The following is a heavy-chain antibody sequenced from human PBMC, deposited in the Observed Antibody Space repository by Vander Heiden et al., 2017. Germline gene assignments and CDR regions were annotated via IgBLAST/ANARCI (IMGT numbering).Heavy chain of an antibody. CDR2: IWYDGSNK. CDR3: ARDWGQYCSSTSCYGGPDY. D-gene: IGHD2-2*01. J-gene: IGHJ4*02. Sequence: QVQLVESGGGVVQPGRSLRLSCAASGFTFSSYGMHWVRQAPGKGLEWVAVIWYDGSNKYYADSVKGRFTISRDNSKNTLYLQMNSLRAEDTAVYYCARDWGQYCSSTSCYGGPDYWGQGTLVTVSS. CDR1: GFTFSSYG. V-gene: IGHV3-33*01.